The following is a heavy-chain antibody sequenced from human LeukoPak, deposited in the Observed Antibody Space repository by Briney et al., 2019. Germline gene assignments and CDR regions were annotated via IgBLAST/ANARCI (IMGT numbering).Heavy chain of an antibody. CDR2: IYPGDSDT. V-gene: IGHV5-51*01. Sequence: GESLKISCKGSGYSFTSYWIGWVRQMPGKGLEWMGIIYPGDSDTRYSPSFQGQVTISADKSISTAYLQWSSLKASDTAMYYCARQTTVTTRYYYYCYMDVWGKGTTVTVSS. J-gene: IGHJ6*03. D-gene: IGHD4-17*01. CDR1: GYSFTSYW. CDR3: ARQTTVTTRYYYYCYMDV.